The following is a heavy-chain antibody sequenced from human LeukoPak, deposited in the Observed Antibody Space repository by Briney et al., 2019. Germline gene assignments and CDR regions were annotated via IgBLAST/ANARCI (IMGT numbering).Heavy chain of an antibody. CDR2: IYHSGYT. CDR3: ATWRTAKTGFDY. D-gene: IGHD1-1*01. J-gene: IGHJ4*02. CDR1: GASISTGTSY. V-gene: IGHV4-39*01. Sequence: SETLSLTCNVSGASISTGTSYWGWIRQPPGRGLEWIGSIYHSGYTYYNPSLKSRVTISVDTSKNQFSLKLSSLTAADTAVYYCATWRTAKTGFDYWGQGTLVTVSS.